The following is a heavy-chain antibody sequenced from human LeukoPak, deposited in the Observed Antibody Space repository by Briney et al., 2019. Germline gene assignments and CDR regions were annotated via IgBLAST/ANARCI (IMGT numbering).Heavy chain of an antibody. D-gene: IGHD4-11*01. CDR3: VRSAFLTTEFYFDY. J-gene: IGHJ4*01. CDR2: ISSGGTFI. Sequence: GGSLRLSCVVSGFTFSTYSMNWVRQAPGKGLEWVSSISSGGTFIYYADSVKGRFTISRDNAKNSLYLQMNSLRAEDTAVYYCVRSAFLTTEFYFDYWGHGTLVTVSS. CDR1: GFTFSTYS. V-gene: IGHV3-21*01.